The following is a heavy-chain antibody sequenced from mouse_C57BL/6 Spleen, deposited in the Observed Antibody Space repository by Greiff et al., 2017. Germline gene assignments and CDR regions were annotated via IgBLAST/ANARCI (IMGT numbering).Heavy chain of an antibody. V-gene: IGHV1-4*01. CDR3: ARGYGSSPYYFDY. Sequence: QVQLKESGAELARPGASVKMSCKASGYTFTSYTMHWVKQRPGQGLEWIGYINPSSGYTKYNQKFKNKTTLTADKSSSTAYMQLSSLTSYDSAVYYCARGYGSSPYYFDYWGQGTTLTVSS. CDR2: INPSSGYT. CDR1: GYTFTSYT. J-gene: IGHJ2*01. D-gene: IGHD1-1*01.